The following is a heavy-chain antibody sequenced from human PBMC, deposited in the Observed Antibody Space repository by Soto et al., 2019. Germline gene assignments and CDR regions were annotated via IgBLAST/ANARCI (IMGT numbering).Heavy chain of an antibody. CDR2: ISGSGGST. CDR3: AVTRSGVIAPDFDY. V-gene: IGHV3-23*01. J-gene: IGHJ4*02. CDR1: GFTFSSYA. Sequence: EVQLLESGGGLVQPGGSLRLSCAASGFTFSSYAMSWVRQAPGKGLEWVSAISGSGGSTYYADSVKGRFTISRDNSKNALYRQMNSLRAEDTAVYYCAVTRSGVIAPDFDYWGQGTLVTVSS. D-gene: IGHD3-16*02.